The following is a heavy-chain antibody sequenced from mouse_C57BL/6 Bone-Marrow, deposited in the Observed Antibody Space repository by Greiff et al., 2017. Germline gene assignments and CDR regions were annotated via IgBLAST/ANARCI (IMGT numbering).Heavy chain of an antibody. CDR2: IHPNSGST. V-gene: IGHV1-64*01. J-gene: IGHJ4*01. Sequence: VQLQHPGAELVKPGASVKLSCKASGYPFTSYWMHWVKQRPGQGLAWIGMIHPNSGSTNYNEKFKSKATLTVDKSSSTAYMQLSSLTSEDSAVYYCAKNHYAMDYWGQGNSVTVAA. CDR1: GYPFTSYW. CDR3: AKNHYAMDY.